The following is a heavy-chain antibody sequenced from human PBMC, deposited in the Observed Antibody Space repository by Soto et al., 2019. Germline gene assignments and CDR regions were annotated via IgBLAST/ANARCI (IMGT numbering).Heavy chain of an antibody. CDR3: ARGPGVDKVDY. Sequence: QVQLQESGPGLVEPSQTLSLTCTVSGGSVTSGDYYWSWIRQPPGKGLEWIGHIYNSGSTYSNPSLQSRVTISIDPSKNQFSLRLNSVTAADTAVYYCARGPGVDKVDYWGQGTLVTVSS. J-gene: IGHJ4*02. V-gene: IGHV4-30-4*01. D-gene: IGHD2-21*01. CDR1: GGSVTSGDYY. CDR2: IYNSGST.